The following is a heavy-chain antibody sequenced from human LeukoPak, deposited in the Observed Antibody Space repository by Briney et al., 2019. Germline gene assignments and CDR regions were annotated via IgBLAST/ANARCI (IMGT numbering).Heavy chain of an antibody. D-gene: IGHD4-11*01. CDR3: AKDRWATVMAGIFDY. V-gene: IGHV3-23*01. Sequence: GGSLRLSCAASGFTFSSYAMSWVRQAPGKGLEWVSATSGSGGSTYYADSVKGRFTISRDNSKNTLYLQMNSLRAEDTAVYYCAKDRWATVMAGIFDYWGQGTLVTVSS. J-gene: IGHJ4*02. CDR2: TSGSGGST. CDR1: GFTFSSYA.